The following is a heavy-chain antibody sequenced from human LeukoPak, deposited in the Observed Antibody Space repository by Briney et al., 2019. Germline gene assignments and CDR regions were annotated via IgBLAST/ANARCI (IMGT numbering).Heavy chain of an antibody. V-gene: IGHV3-23*01. CDR2: ISGSGGST. CDR3: AKDGNYDILTGYYRNYYYGMDV. Sequence: GGSLRLSCAASGFTFSSYAMSWVRQAPGKGLEWVSAISGSGGSTYYADSVKGRFTISRDNSKNTLYLRMNSLRAEDTAVYYCAKDGNYDILTGYYRNYYYGMDVWGKGTTVTVSS. CDR1: GFTFSSYA. D-gene: IGHD3-9*01. J-gene: IGHJ6*04.